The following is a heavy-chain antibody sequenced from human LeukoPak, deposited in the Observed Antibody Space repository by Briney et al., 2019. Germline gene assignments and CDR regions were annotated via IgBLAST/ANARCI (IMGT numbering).Heavy chain of an antibody. D-gene: IGHD1-26*01. CDR3: ARDPYSGSYGDYYYYYMDV. CDR1: GFIFSSYW. Sequence: GGSLRLSCSASGFIFSSYWMSWVRQAPGKGLEWVATIKRDASEKYYVDSVKGRFTISRDNAKSSLYLQMNSLRDEDTTVYYCARDPYSGSYGDYYYYYMDVWGKGTTVTISS. V-gene: IGHV3-7*01. CDR2: IKRDASEK. J-gene: IGHJ6*03.